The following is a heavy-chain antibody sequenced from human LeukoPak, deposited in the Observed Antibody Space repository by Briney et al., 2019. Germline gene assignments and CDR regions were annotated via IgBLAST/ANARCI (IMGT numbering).Heavy chain of an antibody. D-gene: IGHD2-2*01. V-gene: IGHV1-24*01. Sequence: ASVKVSCTVSGYTLTELSMHWVRQAPGKGLEWMGGFDPEDGETIYAQKFQGRVTMTEDTSTDTAYMELSSLRSEDTAVYYCATRSVPCSSTSCAHFDYRGQGTLVTVSS. CDR3: ATRSVPCSSTSCAHFDY. J-gene: IGHJ4*02. CDR2: FDPEDGET. CDR1: GYTLTELS.